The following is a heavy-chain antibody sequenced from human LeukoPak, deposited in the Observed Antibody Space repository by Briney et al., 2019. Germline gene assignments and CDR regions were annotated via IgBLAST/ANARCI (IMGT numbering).Heavy chain of an antibody. CDR1: GGSIGSGSYY. J-gene: IGHJ6*03. Sequence: SSETLSLTCTVSGGSIGSGSYYWSWIRQPAGKGLEWIGRIYTSGSTNYNPSLKSRVTISVDTSKNQFSLKLSSVTAADTAVYYCARDRYSYGSYYYYYYMDVWGKGTTVTVSS. D-gene: IGHD5-18*01. CDR2: IYTSGST. V-gene: IGHV4-61*02. CDR3: ARDRYSYGSYYYYYYMDV.